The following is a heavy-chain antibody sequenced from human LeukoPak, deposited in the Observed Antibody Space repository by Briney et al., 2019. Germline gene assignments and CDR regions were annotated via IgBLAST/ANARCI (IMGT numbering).Heavy chain of an antibody. D-gene: IGHD2-15*01. CDR1: RGSMSSHY. Sequence: SETLFLTCTVSRGSMSSHYWTWLRQPPGKGLEWLGYAFYTGGSNYNPSLKSRVTISVDTSKSQFFLKLSSVTAADPAIYYCWRARVDSQGPALDIWGQGTMVTVSS. V-gene: IGHV4-59*11. CDR3: WRARVDSQGPALDI. J-gene: IGHJ3*02. CDR2: AFYTGGS.